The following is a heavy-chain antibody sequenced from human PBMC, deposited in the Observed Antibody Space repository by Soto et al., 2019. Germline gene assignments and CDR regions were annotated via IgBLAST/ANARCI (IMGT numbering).Heavy chain of an antibody. CDR1: AGTFSSYV. J-gene: IGHJ6*02. CDR3: TRVVVVRGATSFSYQYGMDV. V-gene: IGHV1-69*13. CDR2: ITPMLDTT. Sequence: SVKVSCKFLAGTFSSYVISWVRQAPGQGLEWVGGITPMLDTTDYAQKLQGRVIITADESTRTAYMELRNLRSEDTAVYYCTRVVVVRGATSFSYQYGMDVWGQ. D-gene: IGHD2-15*01.